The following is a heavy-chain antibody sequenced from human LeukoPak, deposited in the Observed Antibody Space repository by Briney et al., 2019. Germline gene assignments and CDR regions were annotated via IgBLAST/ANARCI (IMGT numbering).Heavy chain of an antibody. D-gene: IGHD3-22*01. Sequence: ASVKVSCKASGGTFSSYTISWVRQAPGQGLEWMGRIIPILGIANYAQKFQGRVTITADKSTSTAYMELSSLRSEDTAVYYCASPGFYDSSGNGEGYWGQGTPVTVSS. V-gene: IGHV1-69*02. CDR3: ASPGFYDSSGNGEGY. J-gene: IGHJ4*02. CDR2: IIPILGIA. CDR1: GGTFSSYT.